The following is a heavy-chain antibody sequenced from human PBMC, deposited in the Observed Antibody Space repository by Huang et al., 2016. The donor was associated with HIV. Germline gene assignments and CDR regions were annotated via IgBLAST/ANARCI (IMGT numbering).Heavy chain of an antibody. J-gene: IGHJ4*02. V-gene: IGHV1-69*13. CDR1: GGPFRSYS. D-gene: IGHD4-4*01. CDR2: LMPVFDSP. CDR3: ARGSLEYSVSSSLDY. Sequence: QVQLMQSGAEVKKPGSSVKVSCKASGGPFRSYSIDWVRQAPGQGLEGRASLMPVFDSPNYAKKLQGRVRVTADESTSTVYMELRDLRPDDTAVYFCARGSLEYSVSSSLDYWGQGTHVTVSS.